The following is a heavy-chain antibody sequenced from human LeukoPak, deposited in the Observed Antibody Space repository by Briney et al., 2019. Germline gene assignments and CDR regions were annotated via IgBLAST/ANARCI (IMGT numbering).Heavy chain of an antibody. CDR1: GFTFSNAW. D-gene: IGHD3-10*01. J-gene: IGHJ6*02. CDR2: IKSKTDGGTT. V-gene: IGHV3-15*01. CDR3: TLPNGAPYYYYGMDV. Sequence: GGSLRLSCAASGFTFSNAWMSWVRQAPGKGLEWVGRIKSKTDGGTTDYAAPVKGRFTISRDDSRNTLNLQMNSLKTEDTAVYYCTLPNGAPYYYYGMDVWGQGTTVTVSS.